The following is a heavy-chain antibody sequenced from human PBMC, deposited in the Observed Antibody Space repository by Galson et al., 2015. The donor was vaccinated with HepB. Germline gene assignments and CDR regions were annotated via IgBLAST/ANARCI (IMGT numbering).Heavy chain of an antibody. CDR3: ARDKGRRLWRDVGYIDY. CDR2: ITTSGSTI. Sequence: SLRLSCAASGFTFIAYEMSWVRLAPGKGLEWISYITTSGSTIYYADSVKGRFTVSRDNAKNSLYLQMTSRRVEDTAVYYRARDKGRRLWRDVGYIDYWGQGVLVTVSS. D-gene: IGHD3-16*01. CDR1: GFTFIAYE. V-gene: IGHV3-48*03. J-gene: IGHJ4*02.